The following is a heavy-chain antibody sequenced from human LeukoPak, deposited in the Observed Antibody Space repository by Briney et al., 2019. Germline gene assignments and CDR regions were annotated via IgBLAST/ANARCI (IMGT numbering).Heavy chain of an antibody. CDR1: GGSISSSSYY. D-gene: IGHD3-22*01. CDR3: ASAYYDSSVDYFDY. Sequence: SETLSLTCTVSGGSISSSSYYWGWIRQPPGKGLEWIGSIYYSGSTYYNPSLKSRVTISVDTSKNQFSLKLSSVTAADTAVYYCASAYYDSSVDYFDYWGQGTLVTVSS. V-gene: IGHV4-39*01. J-gene: IGHJ4*02. CDR2: IYYSGST.